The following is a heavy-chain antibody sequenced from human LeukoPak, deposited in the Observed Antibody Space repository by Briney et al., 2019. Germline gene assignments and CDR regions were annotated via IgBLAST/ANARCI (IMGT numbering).Heavy chain of an antibody. CDR3: ARVGPPVGI. CDR1: GYTFTNND. Sequence: ASVEVSCKASGYTFTNNDIHWVRQATGQGLEWMGWMHPNSDDTGYAQKFQGRVTITADESTSTAYMELSSLRSEDTAVYYCARVGPPVGIWGQGTMVTVSS. D-gene: IGHD1-14*01. J-gene: IGHJ3*02. V-gene: IGHV1-8*01. CDR2: MHPNSDDT.